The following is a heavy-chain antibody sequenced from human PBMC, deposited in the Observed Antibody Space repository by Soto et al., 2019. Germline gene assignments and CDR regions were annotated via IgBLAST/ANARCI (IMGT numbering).Heavy chain of an antibody. J-gene: IGHJ5*02. V-gene: IGHV4-30-4*01. CDR2: IYKSATT. CDR3: ARGRDGRTGRCFSNGFDA. Sequence: SETLSLTCSVSGDSISTVDYFWAWIRQPPGQALEYIGYIYKSATTYYNPSFEGRVAISLDTSKSHFSLNVTSVTAADTAVYFCARGRDGRTGRCFSNGFDAWGQGTLVTVYS. CDR1: GDSISTVDYF. D-gene: IGHD3-16*01.